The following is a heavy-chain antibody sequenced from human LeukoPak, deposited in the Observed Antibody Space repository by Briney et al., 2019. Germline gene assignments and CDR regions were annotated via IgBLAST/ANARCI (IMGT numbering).Heavy chain of an antibody. J-gene: IGHJ4*02. V-gene: IGHV3-20*04. D-gene: IGHD6-6*01. CDR2: INWNGGST. CDR1: GFTFDDRG. Sequence: PGGSLRLSCAASGFTFDDRGMSWVRQAPGKGLGWVSGINWNGGSTAYADSVKGRFTISRDNAKKSLYMQMNSLRAEDTAVYYCARAREFDYWGQGTLVTVSS. CDR3: ARAREFDY.